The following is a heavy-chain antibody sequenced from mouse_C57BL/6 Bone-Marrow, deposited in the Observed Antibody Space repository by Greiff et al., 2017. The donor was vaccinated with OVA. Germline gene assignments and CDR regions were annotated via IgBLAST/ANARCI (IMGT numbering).Heavy chain of an antibody. J-gene: IGHJ3*01. V-gene: IGHV1-18*01. CDR3: ARGIWFAY. CDR2: INPNNGGT. CDR1: GYTFTDYN. Sequence: VQLQQSGPELVKPGASLKIPCKASGYTFTDYNMDWVKQSHGKSLEWIGDINPNNGGTIYNQKFKGKATLTVDKSSSTAYMELRSLTSEDTAVYYCARGIWFAYWGQGTLVTVSA.